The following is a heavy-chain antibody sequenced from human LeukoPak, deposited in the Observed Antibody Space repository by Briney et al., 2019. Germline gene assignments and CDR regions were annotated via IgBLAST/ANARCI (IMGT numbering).Heavy chain of an antibody. V-gene: IGHV3-7*01. Sequence: GGSLRLSCAASGFSFKDYWMSWVRQAPGKGLEWVANIQSDGNEKNYIDSVQGRFTISRDNAKTSLYLQMNSLRAEDTAVYYCARDSAVATYYGVDVWGQGTTVTVSS. CDR2: IQSDGNEK. D-gene: IGHD6-19*01. CDR1: GFSFKDYW. J-gene: IGHJ6*02. CDR3: ARDSAVATYYGVDV.